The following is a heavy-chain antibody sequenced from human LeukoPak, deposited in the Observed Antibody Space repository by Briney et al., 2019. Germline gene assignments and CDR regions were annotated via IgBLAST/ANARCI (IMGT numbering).Heavy chain of an antibody. J-gene: IGHJ3*02. CDR2: IYTSGST. V-gene: IGHV4-4*07. D-gene: IGHD4-17*01. CDR3: ATRATVTTPAEAFDI. CDR1: GGSISSYY. Sequence: SETLSLTCTVSGGSISSYYWSWIRQPAGKGLEWIGRIYTSGSTNYNPSLKSRVTMSVDTSKNQFSLKLSSVTAADTAVYYCATRATVTTPAEAFDIWGQGTMVTVSS.